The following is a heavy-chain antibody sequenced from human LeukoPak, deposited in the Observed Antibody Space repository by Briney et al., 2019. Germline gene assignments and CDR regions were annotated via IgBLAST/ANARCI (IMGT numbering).Heavy chain of an antibody. V-gene: IGHV3-53*01. CDR2: IYSCGST. J-gene: IGHJ4*02. D-gene: IGHD4-17*01. CDR3: ASYGDYAY. Sequence: PRWSLRLSCSASGFTVSSNYMSWVRQAPGKGLEWGSVIYSCGSTYYSDSVKGRFTISRDNSKNTLYLQMNSLRAEDTAVYYCASYGDYAYWGQGTLVTVSS. CDR1: GFTVSSNY.